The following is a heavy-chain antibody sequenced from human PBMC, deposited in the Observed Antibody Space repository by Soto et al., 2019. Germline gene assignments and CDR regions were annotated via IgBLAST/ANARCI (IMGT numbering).Heavy chain of an antibody. J-gene: IGHJ3*02. Sequence: SVKVSCKASGFTFTSSAVQWVRQARGQRLEWIGWIVVGSGNTNYAQKFQERVTITRDMSTSTAYMELSSLRSEDTAVYYCAAITPGYGGNSPPDAFDIWGQGTMVTVSS. D-gene: IGHD4-17*01. CDR2: IVVGSGNT. CDR3: AAITPGYGGNSPPDAFDI. V-gene: IGHV1-58*01. CDR1: GFTFTSSA.